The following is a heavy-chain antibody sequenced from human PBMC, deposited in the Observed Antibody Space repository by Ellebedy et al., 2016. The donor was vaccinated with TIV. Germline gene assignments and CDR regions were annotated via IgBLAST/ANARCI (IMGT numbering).Heavy chain of an antibody. J-gene: IGHJ4*02. D-gene: IGHD4-17*01. CDR2: ISAYNGNT. CDR3: ARNFKSYGDYYFDY. Sequence: ASVKVSCXASGYTFTSYGISWVRQAPGQGLEWMGWISAYNGNTNYAQKLQGRVTMTTDTSTSTAYMELRSLRSDDTAVYYCARNFKSYGDYYFDYWGQGTLVTVSS. V-gene: IGHV1-18*01. CDR1: GYTFTSYG.